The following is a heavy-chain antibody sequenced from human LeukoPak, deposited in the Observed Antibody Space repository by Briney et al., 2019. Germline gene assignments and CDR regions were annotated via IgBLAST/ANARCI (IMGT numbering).Heavy chain of an antibody. V-gene: IGHV3-21*01. D-gene: IGHD3-3*01. CDR3: ARPHPRTVFGVFSYYYGMDV. J-gene: IGHJ6*02. Sequence: GGSLRLSCAASGFTFRSYSMNWVRQAPGKGLEWVSSISSSSTYIYYADSVKGRFIISRDNAKNSLYLQMNSLRAEDTAVYYCARPHPRTVFGVFSYYYGMDVWGQGTTVTVSS. CDR1: GFTFRSYS. CDR2: ISSSSTYI.